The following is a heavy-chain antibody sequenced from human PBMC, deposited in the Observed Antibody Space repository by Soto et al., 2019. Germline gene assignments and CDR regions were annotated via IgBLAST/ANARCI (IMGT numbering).Heavy chain of an antibody. CDR1: GFTFRIYA. CDR2: SIGTDGAT. CDR3: AKDRVDQNSVWDPFDI. V-gene: IGHV3-23*01. D-gene: IGHD3-3*01. Sequence: EVQLLESGGDLVQPGGSLRLSCAASGFTFRIYAMSWVRQTPGKGLEWVSSIGTDGATYYADSVKGRFSISRDNSKNTLFLQLSSLRADDTAIYYCAKDRVDQNSVWDPFDIWGQGTMVSVSS. J-gene: IGHJ3*02.